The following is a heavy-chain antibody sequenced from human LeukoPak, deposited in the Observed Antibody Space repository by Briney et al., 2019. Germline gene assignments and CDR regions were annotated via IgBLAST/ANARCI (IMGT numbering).Heavy chain of an antibody. Sequence: GESLQISCKGSGCGFNRYRIGWVRQNSGKGLEWMGIIYPGDSDTRYSPSFQGQVTISVDESISTAYLQWSSLKASDTAMYYCARPNSSYSDYVYWGQGTLVTVSS. V-gene: IGHV5-51*01. CDR2: IYPGDSDT. J-gene: IGHJ4*02. CDR3: ARPNSSYSDYVY. CDR1: GCGFNRYR. D-gene: IGHD4-11*01.